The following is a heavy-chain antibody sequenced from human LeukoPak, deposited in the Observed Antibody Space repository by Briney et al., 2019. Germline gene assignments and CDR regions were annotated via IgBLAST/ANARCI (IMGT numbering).Heavy chain of an antibody. J-gene: IGHJ6*03. CDR3: AKRGLSAYYCMDV. D-gene: IGHD3-16*01. CDR2: ISGGGSST. Sequence: GGSLRLSCAASGFTFSSYAMSWVRQAPGKGLEWVSAISGGGSSTYYADSVKGRFTISRDNSKNTLYLQMNSLRAEDTAVYYCAKRGLSAYYCMDVWGKGTTVTISS. CDR1: GFTFSSYA. V-gene: IGHV3-23*01.